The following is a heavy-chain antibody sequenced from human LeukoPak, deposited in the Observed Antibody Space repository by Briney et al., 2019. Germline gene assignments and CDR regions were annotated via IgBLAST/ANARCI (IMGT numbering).Heavy chain of an antibody. CDR1: GGSISSYY. J-gene: IGHJ4*02. CDR2: IYNSGST. CDR3: ARYYGGNSGVDY. Sequence: PSETLSLTCTVSGGSISSYYWSWIRQPAGKGLEWIGHIYNSGSTNYNPSLKGRVTMSVATSKNQFSLHLSSVTAADTAVYYCARYYGGNSGVDYWGQGTLVTVSS. D-gene: IGHD4-23*01. V-gene: IGHV4-4*07.